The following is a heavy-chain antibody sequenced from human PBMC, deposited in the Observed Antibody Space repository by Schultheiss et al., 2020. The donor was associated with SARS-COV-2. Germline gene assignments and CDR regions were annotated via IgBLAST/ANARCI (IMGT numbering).Heavy chain of an antibody. Sequence: SGPTLVKPTQTLTLTCTFSGFSLSTTAVAVAWIRQPPGKALEWLALIYWDDDKRYSPSLRSRVTITKDTSKNQVVLTMTNMDPVDTATYYCAHSCCGLSAFDIWGQGTMVTVSS. CDR3: AHSCCGLSAFDI. J-gene: IGHJ3*02. V-gene: IGHV2-5*02. D-gene: IGHD2-21*01. CDR2: IYWDDDK. CDR1: GFSLSTTAVA.